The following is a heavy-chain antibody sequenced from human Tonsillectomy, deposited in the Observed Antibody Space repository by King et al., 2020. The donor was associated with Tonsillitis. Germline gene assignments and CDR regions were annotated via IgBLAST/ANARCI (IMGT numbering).Heavy chain of an antibody. Sequence: VQLVESGGGLVKPGVSLRLSCAASGFTFSDYYMSWIRQAPGKGLEWVSHIGNSGTYTNYADSVKGRFSISRDNAKNSVYLQMNSLRAEDTAVYYCARDISNYGFDYWGQGTLVTVSS. J-gene: IGHJ4*02. CDR2: IGNSGTYT. V-gene: IGHV3-11*05. CDR3: ARDISNYGFDY. D-gene: IGHD4-17*01. CDR1: GFTFSDYY.